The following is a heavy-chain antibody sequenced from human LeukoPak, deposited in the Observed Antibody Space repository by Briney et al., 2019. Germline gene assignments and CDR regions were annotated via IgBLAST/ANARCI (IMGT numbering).Heavy chain of an antibody. CDR1: GFTLSSYS. CDR3: ARDSDAYEGFHY. J-gene: IGHJ4*02. Sequence: PGGSLRLSCVAPGFTLSSYSMNLVRQAPGKGLEWVSSISSSSSYIYYADSVKGRFTISRDNAKNSLYLQMNSLRAEDTAVYYCARDSDAYEGFHYWGQGTLVTVSS. V-gene: IGHV3-21*01. D-gene: IGHD3-22*01. CDR2: ISSSSSYI.